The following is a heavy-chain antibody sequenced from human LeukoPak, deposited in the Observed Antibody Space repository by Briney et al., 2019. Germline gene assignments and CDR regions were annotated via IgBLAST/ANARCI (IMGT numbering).Heavy chain of an antibody. D-gene: IGHD2-21*01. CDR2: IYNSGST. Sequence: PSETLSLTCTVSGDSFSYFYWSWIRQPPGKGLEWIGYIYNSGSTNYNPSLKSRVTISVDTSKNQFSLKLSSVTAADTAVYYCARYSAVAYFDYWGQGTLVTVSS. CDR3: ARYSAVAYFDY. CDR1: GDSFSYFY. V-gene: IGHV4-59*01. J-gene: IGHJ4*02.